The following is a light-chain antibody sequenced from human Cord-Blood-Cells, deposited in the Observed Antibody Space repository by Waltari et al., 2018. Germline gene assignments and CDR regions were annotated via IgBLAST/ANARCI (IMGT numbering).Light chain of an antibody. Sequence: QSALTPPASVSGSPGQSITISCTGTSSDVGGYTYVSWYQQHPGKAPKLMLYEVSNRPSGVSNRFSGSKSGNTASLTISGLQAEDEADYYCSSYTSSSTHVVFGGGTKLTVL. CDR1: SSDVGGYTY. CDR2: EVS. J-gene: IGLJ2*01. V-gene: IGLV2-14*01. CDR3: SSYTSSSTHVV.